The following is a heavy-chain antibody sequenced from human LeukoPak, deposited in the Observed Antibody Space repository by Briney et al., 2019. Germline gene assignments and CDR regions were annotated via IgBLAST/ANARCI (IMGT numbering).Heavy chain of an antibody. D-gene: IGHD6-6*01. J-gene: IGHJ6*03. V-gene: IGHV4-34*01. Sequence: SETLSLTCAVYGGSFSGYYWSWIRQPPGKGLEWIGEINHSGSTNYNPSLKSRVSISVDTSKNQFSLKLSSVTAADTAVYYCARVIAARIYYYYYYMDVWGKGTTVTVSS. CDR2: INHSGST. CDR1: GGSFSGYY. CDR3: ARVIAARIYYYYYYMDV.